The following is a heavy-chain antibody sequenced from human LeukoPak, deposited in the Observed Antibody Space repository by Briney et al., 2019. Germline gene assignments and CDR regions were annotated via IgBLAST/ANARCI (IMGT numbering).Heavy chain of an antibody. CDR2: ISNSSSSI. Sequence: GGTLRLSCVASGLTLGGNHMSWVRQAPGKGLEWVSAISNSSSSIYYASSVKDRFTISRNNAKNSLYLQKNSLTAEDTAVYYCARDVVDYVWGSYRFGVYYGMDVWGQGTTVTVSS. CDR1: GLTLGGNH. V-gene: IGHV3-21*01. J-gene: IGHJ6*02. D-gene: IGHD3-16*02. CDR3: ARDVVDYVWGSYRFGVYYGMDV.